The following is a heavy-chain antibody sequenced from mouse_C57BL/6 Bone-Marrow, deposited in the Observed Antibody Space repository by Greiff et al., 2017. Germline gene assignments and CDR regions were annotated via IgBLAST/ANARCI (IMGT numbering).Heavy chain of an antibody. Sequence: QVQLQQPGAELVKPGASVKMSCKASGYTFTGYWITWVKQRPGQGLEWIGDIYPGSGSTNYNEKFKSKATMTVDTSSSTAYMQLSSLTSEDSAVYYCARPYDSNYWYFDVWGRGTTVTVSA. CDR3: ARPYDSNYWYFDV. V-gene: IGHV1-55*01. CDR2: IYPGSGST. D-gene: IGHD2-5*01. J-gene: IGHJ1*03. CDR1: GYTFTGYW.